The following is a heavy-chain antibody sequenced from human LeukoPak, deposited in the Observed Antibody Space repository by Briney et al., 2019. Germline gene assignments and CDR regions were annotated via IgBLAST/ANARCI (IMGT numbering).Heavy chain of an antibody. J-gene: IGHJ4*02. D-gene: IGHD1-26*01. V-gene: IGHV1-24*01. CDR3: AKDKESYSYYFDY. Sequence: GASVKVSCKVSGYTLTELSMHWMRQAPGKGLEWMGGFDPEDGETIYAQKFQGRVTMTEDTSTDTAYMELSSLRSEDTAVYYCAKDKESYSYYFDYWGQGTLVTVSS. CDR1: GYTLTELS. CDR2: FDPEDGET.